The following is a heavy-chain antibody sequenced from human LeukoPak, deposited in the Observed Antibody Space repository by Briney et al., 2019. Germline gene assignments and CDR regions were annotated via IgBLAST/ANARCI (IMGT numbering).Heavy chain of an antibody. CDR2: ISGTGYNT. D-gene: IGHD3-10*01. CDR3: AKHGSGSLFYFDY. Sequence: TGGSLRLSCAASGFTFRNCAMSWVRQAPGKGLEWVSGISGTGYNTYYADSVKGQFTISRDNSKNTLYLQMNSLGAEDTAVYYCAKHGSGSLFYFDYWGQRTLVTVSS. CDR1: GFTFRNCA. J-gene: IGHJ4*02. V-gene: IGHV3-23*01.